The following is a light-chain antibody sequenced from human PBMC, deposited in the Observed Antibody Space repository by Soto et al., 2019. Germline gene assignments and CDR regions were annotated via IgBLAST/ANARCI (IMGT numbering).Light chain of an antibody. V-gene: IGLV2-14*01. CDR1: SSDVGGYNY. J-gene: IGLJ2*01. Sequence: QSALTQPASVSGSPGQSITISCTGTSSDVGGYNYVSWYQHHPGKAPKLMIYEVSNRPSGVSDRFSASKSGNTASLTISGLQAEDEADYYCASYTTTSTLVVFGGGTKLTVL. CDR2: EVS. CDR3: ASYTTTSTLVV.